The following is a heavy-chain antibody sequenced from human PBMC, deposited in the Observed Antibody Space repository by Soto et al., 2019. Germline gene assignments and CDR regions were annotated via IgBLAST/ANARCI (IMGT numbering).Heavy chain of an antibody. CDR1: GGSISSYY. D-gene: IGHD3-10*01. CDR2: IYYSGST. V-gene: IGHV4-59*08. CDR3: ARLDYYGSGNRYYYYMDV. Sequence: PSESLSLTCTVSGGSISSYYWSWIRQPPGKGLEWIGYIYYSGSTNYNPSLKSRVTISVDTSKNQFSLKLSSVTAADTAVYYCARLDYYGSGNRYYYYMDVWGKGTTVTVSS. J-gene: IGHJ6*03.